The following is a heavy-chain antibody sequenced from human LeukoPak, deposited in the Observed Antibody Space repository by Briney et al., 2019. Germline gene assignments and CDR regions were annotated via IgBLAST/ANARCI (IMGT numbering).Heavy chain of an antibody. CDR1: GGSISSYY. CDR3: ATTRVGFSYFDY. CDR2: IYTSGST. V-gene: IGHV4-4*07. D-gene: IGHD1-26*01. J-gene: IGHJ4*02. Sequence: SETLSLTCTVSGGSISSYYWSWIRQPAGKGLEWIGRIYTSGSTNYNPSLKSRVTISVDKSKNQFSLKLSSVTAADTAVYYCATTRVGFSYFDYWGQGTLVTASS.